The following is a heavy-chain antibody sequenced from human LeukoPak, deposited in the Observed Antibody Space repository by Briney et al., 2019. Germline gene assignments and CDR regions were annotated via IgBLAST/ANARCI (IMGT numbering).Heavy chain of an antibody. V-gene: IGHV3-21*01. CDR1: GSTFSSYS. D-gene: IGHD1-26*01. CDR3: ARGRTVGELDEPAYFDY. CDR2: ISSSSSYI. Sequence: GGSLRLSCAASGSTFSSYSMNWVRQAPGKGLEWVSSISSSSSYIYYADSVKGRFTISRDNAKNSLYLQMNSLRAEDTAVYYCARGRTVGELDEPAYFDYWGQGTLVTVSS. J-gene: IGHJ4*02.